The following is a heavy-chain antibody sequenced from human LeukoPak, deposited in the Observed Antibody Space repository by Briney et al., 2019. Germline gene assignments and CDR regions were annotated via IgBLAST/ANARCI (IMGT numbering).Heavy chain of an antibody. V-gene: IGHV4-39*01. Sequence: SETLSLTCTVSGGSISSSSYYWCWIRQPPGKGLEWIGSIYYSGSTYYNPSLKSRVTISIDTSKNQFSLKLSSVTAADTAVYYCARQGALSYYDSSGYYFGPPYYFDYWGQGTLVTVSS. CDR2: IYYSGST. CDR3: ARQGALSYYDSSGYYFGPPYYFDY. CDR1: GGSISSSSYY. D-gene: IGHD3-22*01. J-gene: IGHJ4*02.